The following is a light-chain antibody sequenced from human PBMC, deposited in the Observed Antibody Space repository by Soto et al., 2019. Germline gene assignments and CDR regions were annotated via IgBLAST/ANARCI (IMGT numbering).Light chain of an antibody. CDR3: QQYDTYLT. Sequence: TVLTQSPGTLSLSPGERATLSCRASQSVSGSYLAWYQQKPGQAPRLLIYGASSRATGIPDRFSGSGSGTDFTLTISRLEPEDFAVYYCQQYDTYLTFGPGTKVDIK. CDR2: GAS. V-gene: IGKV3-20*01. CDR1: QSVSGSY. J-gene: IGKJ3*01.